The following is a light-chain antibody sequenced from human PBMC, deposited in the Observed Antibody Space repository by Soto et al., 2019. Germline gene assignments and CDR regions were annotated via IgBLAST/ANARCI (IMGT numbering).Light chain of an antibody. CDR3: ATWDDSLNNPV. V-gene: IGLV1-40*01. Sequence: QSVLTQPPSVSGAPGQRVTISCTGSSSNIGPTYDVHWYQQLPGTAPKLLIYANTNRPSGVPDRFSASKSGTSASLAISGLRSEDEAAFYCATWDDSLNNPVFGGGTKVTVL. CDR1: SSNIGPTYD. CDR2: ANT. J-gene: IGLJ3*02.